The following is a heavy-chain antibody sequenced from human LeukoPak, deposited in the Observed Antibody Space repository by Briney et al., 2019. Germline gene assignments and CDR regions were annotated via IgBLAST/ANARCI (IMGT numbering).Heavy chain of an antibody. CDR1: GGSISSNNYY. CDR2: IHDSGST. Sequence: SETLSLTCTVSGGSISSNNYYWGWIRQPPGKGLGWIGTIHDSGSTYYNPSLKSRVTISVDMSKNHFSLKLSSVTAADTAAYYCARGSVDCSSASCNTIYQYYGMDIWGQGTTVTVAS. J-gene: IGHJ6*02. V-gene: IGHV4-39*02. CDR3: ARGSVDCSSASCNTIYQYYGMDI. D-gene: IGHD2-2*01.